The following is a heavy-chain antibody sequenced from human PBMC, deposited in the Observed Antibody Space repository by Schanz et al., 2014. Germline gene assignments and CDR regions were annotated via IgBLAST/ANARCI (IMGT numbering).Heavy chain of an antibody. Sequence: EAQSVESGGGLVQPGGSLRVSCAASGFTFSSYGMSWVCQAPGKGLEWVSVIYSDGRTYYGDSVKGRFTISRDNSKNTLYLQMNSLRDEDTAMYYCAKRCSSTSCSHGAFDMWGQGTMVTVSS. CDR1: GFTFSSYG. CDR2: IYSDGRT. J-gene: IGHJ3*02. D-gene: IGHD2-2*01. CDR3: AKRCSSTSCSHGAFDM. V-gene: IGHV3-66*01.